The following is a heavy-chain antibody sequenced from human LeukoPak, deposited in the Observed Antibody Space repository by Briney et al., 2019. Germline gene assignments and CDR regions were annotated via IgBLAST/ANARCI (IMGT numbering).Heavy chain of an antibody. Sequence: GGSLRLSCAASGFTFSSYAMSWVRQAPGKGLEWVSAISSSSSTIYYADSVKGRFTISRDNAKNSLYLQMNSLRAEDTAVYYCARDMNYYDSSGYYQLRPFDYWGQGTLVTVSS. V-gene: IGHV3-48*04. CDR1: GFTFSSYA. CDR2: ISSSSSTI. D-gene: IGHD3-22*01. CDR3: ARDMNYYDSSGYYQLRPFDY. J-gene: IGHJ4*02.